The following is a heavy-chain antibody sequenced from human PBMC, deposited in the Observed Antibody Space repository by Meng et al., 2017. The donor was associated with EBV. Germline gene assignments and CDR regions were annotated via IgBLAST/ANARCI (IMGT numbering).Heavy chain of an antibody. V-gene: IGHV4-61*01. CDR2: IYDGGTT. D-gene: IGHD2-2*01. CDR1: GASVSGGTFH. Sequence: QVQTQESGPGLVKPSETLSLTCTVSGASVSGGTFHWSWIRQPPGKELQWIGYIYDGGTTIYNPSLKSRVTIFLDTSRNQFSLGLRSVTTADTAVYYCAKSSSSTPGVVDSWGQGTLVTVSS. CDR3: AKSSSSTPGVVDS. J-gene: IGHJ4*02.